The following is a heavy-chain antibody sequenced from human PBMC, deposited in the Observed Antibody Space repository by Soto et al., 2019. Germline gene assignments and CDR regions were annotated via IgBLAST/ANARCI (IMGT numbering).Heavy chain of an antibody. D-gene: IGHD4-17*01. CDR1: GFSFTSYA. CDR2: APLSGDDT. CDR3: ARVGYGDLAQ. J-gene: IGHJ4*02. V-gene: IGHV3-23*01. Sequence: EVNLLESGGGLLQPGGSLRLSCVASGFSFTSYAMAWVRQAPGMGLEWVCTAPLSGDDTYYADPVKGRFTISRDNSKNTVYLQLSSLRADDTAVYYCARVGYGDLAQWGQGTGVTVSS.